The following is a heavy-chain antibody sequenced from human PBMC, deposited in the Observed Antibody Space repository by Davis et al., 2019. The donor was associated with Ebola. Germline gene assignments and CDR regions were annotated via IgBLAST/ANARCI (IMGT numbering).Heavy chain of an antibody. J-gene: IGHJ4*02. V-gene: IGHV3-23*01. Sequence: GGSLRLSCAASGFTFSSYAMSWVRQAPGKGLEWVSAISGSGGSTYYADSVKGRFTIPRDSSKTTLYLQMNSLRAEDTALYYCAKSYGVTSGYFDLWGQGTQVTVSS. CDR1: GFTFSSYA. CDR3: AKSYGVTSGYFDL. CDR2: ISGSGGST. D-gene: IGHD3-16*01.